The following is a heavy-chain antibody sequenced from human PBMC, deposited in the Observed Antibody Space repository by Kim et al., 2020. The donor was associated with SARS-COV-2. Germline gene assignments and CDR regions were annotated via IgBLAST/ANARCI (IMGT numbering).Heavy chain of an antibody. CDR1: GFIFSSFG. D-gene: IGHD3-10*01. CDR2: IWCGEKSE. CDR3: ARAFEYGNSDAFDI. V-gene: IGHV3-33*03. J-gene: IGHJ3*02. Sequence: GGSLRLSCAASGFIFSSFGMHWVRQAPGKGLEWVAGIWCGEKSEYYADSVKGRFTISRDNSKNMVYLQMNSMRAEDTAVDYCARAFEYGNSDAFDIWGRG.